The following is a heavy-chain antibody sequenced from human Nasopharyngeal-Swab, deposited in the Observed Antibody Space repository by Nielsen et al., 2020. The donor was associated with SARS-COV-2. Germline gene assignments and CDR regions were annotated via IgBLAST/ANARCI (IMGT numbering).Heavy chain of an antibody. V-gene: IGHV3-30*02. CDR2: MRYDGNNS. D-gene: IGHD1-7*01. CDR1: GFTFSSYG. Sequence: GESLKISCAASGFTFSSYGMHWVRQAPGKGLEWVAFMRYDGNNSNYADSVKGRFTISRDNSKNTLYLQMNSLRTEDSAVYYCAKDQLDWNSGIFDYWGQGALVTVSS. CDR3: AKDQLDWNSGIFDY. J-gene: IGHJ4*02.